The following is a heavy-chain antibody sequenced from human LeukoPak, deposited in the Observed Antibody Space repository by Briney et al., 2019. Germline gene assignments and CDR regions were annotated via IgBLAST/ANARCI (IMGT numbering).Heavy chain of an antibody. Sequence: GGSLRLSCAASGFTFSSYAMHWVRQAPGKGLEYVSAISSNGGSTYYANSVKGRFTISRDNSKNTLYLQMNSLRAEDTAVYYCASRDYYDSSGYYGAFDIWGQGTMVTVSS. CDR2: ISSNGGST. CDR3: ASRDYYDSSGYYGAFDI. D-gene: IGHD3-22*01. CDR1: GFTFSSYA. V-gene: IGHV3-64*01. J-gene: IGHJ3*02.